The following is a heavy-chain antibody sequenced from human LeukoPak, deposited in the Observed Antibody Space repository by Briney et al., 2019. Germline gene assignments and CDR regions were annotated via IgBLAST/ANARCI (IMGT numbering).Heavy chain of an antibody. CDR3: ARYCSSTSCHSWGAFDI. CDR2: INPNSGGT. Sequence: ASVKVSCKASVYTFTAYYMHWVRQAPGQGLEWMGWINPNSGGTNYAQKFQGRDTMTRDTPISTAYMELSRLRSDDTAVYYCARYCSSTSCHSWGAFDIWGQGTMVTVSS. D-gene: IGHD2-2*01. V-gene: IGHV1-2*02. J-gene: IGHJ3*02. CDR1: VYTFTAYY.